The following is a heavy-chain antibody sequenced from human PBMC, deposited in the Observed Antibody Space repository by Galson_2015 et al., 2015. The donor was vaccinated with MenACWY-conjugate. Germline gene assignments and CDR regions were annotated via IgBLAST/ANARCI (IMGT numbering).Heavy chain of an antibody. V-gene: IGHV1-18*01. D-gene: IGHD3-22*01. CDR2: ISAYNGNT. CDR1: GYTFTSYG. CDR3: AGSHDSSGYYTFDI. Sequence: SVKVSCKASGYTFTSYGISWVRQAPGQGLEWMGWISAYNGNTNYAQKLQGRVTVTTDTSTSTAYMELRSLRSDDTAVYYCAGSHDSSGYYTFDIWGQGTMVTVSS. J-gene: IGHJ3*02.